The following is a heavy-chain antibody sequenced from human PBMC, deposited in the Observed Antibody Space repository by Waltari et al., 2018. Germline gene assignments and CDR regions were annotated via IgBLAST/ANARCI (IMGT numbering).Heavy chain of an antibody. Sequence: QVHLQESGPGLVKPSETLSLTCTVSNGSLNNHYWSWIRQPPGKRMEWIGWINQITGDTNYNPSLEWRLIISSDISKNQFSLKLTSVTAADTAIYYCAREGSLYSSTGGWIGPWGQGMLVTVSS. J-gene: IGHJ5*01. D-gene: IGHD2-2*01. CDR2: INQITGDT. CDR1: NGSLNNHY. V-gene: IGHV4-59*11. CDR3: AREGSLYSSTGGWIGP.